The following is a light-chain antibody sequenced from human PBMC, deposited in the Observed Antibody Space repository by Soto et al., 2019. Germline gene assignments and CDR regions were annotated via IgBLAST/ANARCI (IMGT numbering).Light chain of an antibody. CDR3: SSYAGSNNFV. Sequence: QSALTQPPSASGSPGQSVTISCTGTSSDVGGYNYVSWFQQHPGKAPKVIIYGVANRPSGVPDRFSGSKSGNTACLTVSGLQAEDEADYYCSSYAGSNNFVFGTGTKLTVL. J-gene: IGLJ1*01. CDR1: SSDVGGYNY. CDR2: GVA. V-gene: IGLV2-8*01.